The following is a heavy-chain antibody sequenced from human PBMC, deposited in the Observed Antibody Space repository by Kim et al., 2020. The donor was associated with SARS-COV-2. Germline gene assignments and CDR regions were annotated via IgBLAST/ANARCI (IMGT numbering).Heavy chain of an antibody. Sequence: KARFTISRENAKNYLYLQMNSLRAGDTAVYYCARAAAVAGFSYYYYGMDVWGQGTTVTVSS. V-gene: IGHV3-13*01. J-gene: IGHJ6*02. D-gene: IGHD6-19*01. CDR3: ARAAAVAGFSYYYYGMDV.